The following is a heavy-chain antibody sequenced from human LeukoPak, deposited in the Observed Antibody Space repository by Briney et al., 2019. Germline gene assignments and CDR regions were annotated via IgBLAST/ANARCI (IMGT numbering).Heavy chain of an antibody. CDR3: ARLGYPSGMDV. D-gene: IGHD2-15*01. Sequence: GGSLRLSCAASGFTFSSYWMGWVRQAPGKGLEWVANIMQDGSEKYYVDSVKGRFTISRDNAKNSLYLQMNSLRAEDTAMYHCARLGYPSGMDVWGQGTTVTVSS. CDR2: IMQDGSEK. CDR1: GFTFSSYW. V-gene: IGHV3-7*05. J-gene: IGHJ6*02.